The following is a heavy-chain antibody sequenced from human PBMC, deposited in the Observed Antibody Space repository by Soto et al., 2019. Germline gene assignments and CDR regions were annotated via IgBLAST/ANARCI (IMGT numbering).Heavy chain of an antibody. J-gene: IGHJ4*02. Sequence: QLQLQESGPGLVKPSETLSLTCSVPGGSFSSGTPFWGWIRQPPGKGLEWIGNIYSSGSTAYNPSLKGRVTISVDTSKNQFSLQMTSMTAADTAVYYCAREPAFGAGYFDQWGQGTLVTVSS. V-gene: IGHV4-39*02. CDR2: IYSSGST. D-gene: IGHD3-10*01. CDR1: GGSFSSGTPF. CDR3: AREPAFGAGYFDQ.